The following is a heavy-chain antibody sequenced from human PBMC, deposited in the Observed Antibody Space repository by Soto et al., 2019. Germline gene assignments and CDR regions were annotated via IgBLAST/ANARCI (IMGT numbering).Heavy chain of an antibody. CDR1: GYTFNGYY. D-gene: IGHD6-13*01. J-gene: IGHJ3*02. CDR2: INPNSGGT. CDR3: ARDLAAAGIDAFDI. Sequence: ASVKVSWTASGYTFNGYYMHWVRQAPGQGLEWMGWINPNSGGTSYAQKFQGWVTMTRDTSISTACMELSRLRSDDTAVYYCARDLAAAGIDAFDIWGQGTMVTVSS. V-gene: IGHV1-2*04.